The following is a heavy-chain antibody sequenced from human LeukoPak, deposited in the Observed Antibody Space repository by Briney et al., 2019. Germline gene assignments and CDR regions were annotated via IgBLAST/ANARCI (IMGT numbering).Heavy chain of an antibody. J-gene: IGHJ5*02. CDR2: ISYDGSNK. CDR3: VRRGVIVVVPGRKPLGNWFDP. V-gene: IGHV3-30*01. CDR1: GFTFSSYA. Sequence: GRSLRLSCAASGFTFSSYAMHWVRQARGKGLEWVAVISYDGSNKYYADSVKGRFTISRDNSKNTLYLQMNSLRAEDTAVYYCVRRGVIVVVPGRKPLGNWFDPWGQGTLVTVSS. D-gene: IGHD2-2*01.